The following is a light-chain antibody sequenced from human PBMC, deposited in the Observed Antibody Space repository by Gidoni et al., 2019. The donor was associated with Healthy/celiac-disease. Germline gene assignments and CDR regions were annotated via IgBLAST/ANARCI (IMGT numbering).Light chain of an antibody. J-gene: IGLJ3*02. CDR2: DVS. V-gene: IGLV2-11*01. CDR3: CSYAGSYTWV. Sequence: QSALTQPRSVSGSPVQSVTISCTGTSSHVGGYNYVSWYQQHPGKAPKLMIYDVSKRPSGVPDRFSGSKSGNTASLTISGLQAEDEADYYCCSYAGSYTWVFGGGTKLTVL. CDR1: SSHVGGYNY.